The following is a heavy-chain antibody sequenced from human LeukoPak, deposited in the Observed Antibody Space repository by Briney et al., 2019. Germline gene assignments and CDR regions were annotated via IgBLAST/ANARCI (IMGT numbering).Heavy chain of an antibody. V-gene: IGHV4-4*07. CDR2: ISVTGNT. CDR1: GGSISSYY. CDR3: ARDSRDSSPWFFDV. D-gene: IGHD5-24*01. J-gene: IGHJ2*01. Sequence: PSETLSLTCTVSGGSISSYYWSWIRQPAGKGLEWIGRISVTGNTNYNPSLKSRVTMSLDTSKSYFSLNLNSVTAADTAMYYCARDSRDSSPWFFDVWGRGTLVTVSS.